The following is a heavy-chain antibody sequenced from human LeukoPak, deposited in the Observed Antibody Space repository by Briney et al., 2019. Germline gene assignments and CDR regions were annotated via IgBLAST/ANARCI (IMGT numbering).Heavy chain of an antibody. V-gene: IGHV4-30-2*01. J-gene: IGHJ6*04. D-gene: IGHD6-13*01. CDR3: ARVAAAGYYGMDV. Sequence: SETLSLTCAVSGGSISSGGYSWSWIRQPQGRGLEWIVYIYDSGSTYYNPSLKSRVTISVDRSKNQFSLKLSSVTAADTAVYYCARVAAAGYYGMDVWGKGTTVTVSS. CDR2: IYDSGST. CDR1: GGSISSGGYS.